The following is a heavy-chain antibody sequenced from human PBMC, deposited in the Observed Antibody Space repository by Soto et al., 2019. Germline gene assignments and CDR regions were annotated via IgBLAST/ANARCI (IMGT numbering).Heavy chain of an antibody. CDR2: IRTKTYNYAT. CDR1: GFSFSGSA. CDR3: TRHGTTIRGV. J-gene: IGHJ6*02. V-gene: IGHV3-73*02. Sequence: EVQLVESGGGLVQPGGSLKLSCVASGFSFSGSAMHWVRQASGKGLEWVGRIRTKTYNYATAYAASVKDRFTISRDDSKNTAYLQMNSLKAEDTAVYYCTRHGTTIRGVWGQGTTVTVCS. D-gene: IGHD1-1*01.